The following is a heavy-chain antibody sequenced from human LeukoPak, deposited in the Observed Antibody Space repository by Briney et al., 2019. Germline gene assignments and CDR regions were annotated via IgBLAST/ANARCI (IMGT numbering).Heavy chain of an antibody. J-gene: IGHJ4*02. Sequence: GASGQVSYNTSGYTFTSYHMHWVRQAPGHGVEWGGILKYSGGTTVYAQKFQGRVTVTRDTSTSTVYMELSSLSSEDTALYYCVREEAHTYNFDFWAPGTLVTVSS. CDR3: VREEAHTYNFDF. CDR2: LKYSGGTT. V-gene: IGHV1-46*01. CDR1: GYTFTSYH. D-gene: IGHD5-18*01.